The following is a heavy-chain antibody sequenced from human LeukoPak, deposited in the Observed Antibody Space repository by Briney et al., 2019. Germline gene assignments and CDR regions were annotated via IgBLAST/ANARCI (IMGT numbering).Heavy chain of an antibody. J-gene: IGHJ4*02. D-gene: IGHD3-9*01. CDR2: IIPILGIA. CDR3: ASRRVRYFDEDY. Sequence: SVKVSCKASGGTFSSYAISWVRQAPGQGLEWMGRIIPILGIANYAQKFQGRVTITADESTSTPYMELSSLRSEDTAVYYCASRRVRYFDEDYWGQGTLVTVSS. V-gene: IGHV1-69*04. CDR1: GGTFSSYA.